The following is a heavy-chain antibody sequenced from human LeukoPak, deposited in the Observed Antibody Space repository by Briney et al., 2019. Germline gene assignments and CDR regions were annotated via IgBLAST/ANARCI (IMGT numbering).Heavy chain of an antibody. CDR3: ARRGDSDSSGYDAFDI. CDR1: GYTFTSYD. J-gene: IGHJ3*02. V-gene: IGHV1-8*01. D-gene: IGHD3-22*01. CDR2: MNPNSGNT. Sequence: ASVKVSCKASGYTFTSYDINWVRQATGQGLEWMGWMNPNSGNTGYAQKFQGRVTMTRNTSISTAYMELSSLRSDDTAVYYCARRGDSDSSGYDAFDIWGQGTMVTVSS.